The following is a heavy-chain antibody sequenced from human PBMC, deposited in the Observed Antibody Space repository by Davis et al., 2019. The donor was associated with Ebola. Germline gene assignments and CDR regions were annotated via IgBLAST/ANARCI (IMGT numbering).Heavy chain of an antibody. CDR3: ARDCSTTATTGDAFDV. D-gene: IGHD1-1*01. J-gene: IGHJ3*01. Sequence: PGGSLRLSCAAASGFAFSIHWMTWVRQAPGKGLEWVANIRQDGGETYYADSVKGRFTISRDNAKNSLYLQMSSLRAEDTAVYYCARDCSTTATTGDAFDVWGQGTMVTVSS. CDR2: IRQDGGET. V-gene: IGHV3-7*01. CDR1: GFAFSIHW.